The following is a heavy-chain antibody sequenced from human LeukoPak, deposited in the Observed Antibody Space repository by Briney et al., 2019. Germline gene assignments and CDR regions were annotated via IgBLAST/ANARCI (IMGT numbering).Heavy chain of an antibody. Sequence: SVKVSCKASGGAVNIYSIIWVRQAPGQGLEWMGRIVPILNTPHYGQKFQGRTTITADKSTSTAYMELSSLTPEDTAVYFCAREGDTDMADLYYFDYWGQGTLVTVSS. V-gene: IGHV1-69*08. CDR2: IVPILNTP. J-gene: IGHJ4*02. D-gene: IGHD5-18*01. CDR1: GGAVNIYS. CDR3: AREGDTDMADLYYFDY.